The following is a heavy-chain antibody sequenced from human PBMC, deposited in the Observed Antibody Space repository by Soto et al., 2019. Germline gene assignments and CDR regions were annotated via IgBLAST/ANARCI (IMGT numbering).Heavy chain of an antibody. Sequence: QVQLQQWGAGLLKPSETLSLTCAVYGGSFSGYYWSWIHQPPGKGLEWIGEINHSGSTNYNPSLSSRVTISVDTSNNQFSLKLSSVTAADTAVYYCARAPGILQWLQLGFDYWGQGTLVTVSS. V-gene: IGHV4-34*01. CDR1: GGSFSGYY. CDR2: INHSGST. J-gene: IGHJ4*02. CDR3: ARAPGILQWLQLGFDY. D-gene: IGHD3-10*01.